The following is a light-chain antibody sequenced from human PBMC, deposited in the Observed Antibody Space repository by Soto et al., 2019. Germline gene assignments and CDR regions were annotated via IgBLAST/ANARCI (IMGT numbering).Light chain of an antibody. Sequence: EIVLTQSPATLSLSPRESATLSCRASQSVRNYLIWYQQKPGLAPRLLIYDTSTRATGIPARFSGCESGTDYTHTIGSREPEDFAVYYCQQRSSWPLTFGGGNKVQIK. CDR1: QSVRNY. J-gene: IGKJ4*01. CDR3: QQRSSWPLT. CDR2: DTS. V-gene: IGKV3-11*01.